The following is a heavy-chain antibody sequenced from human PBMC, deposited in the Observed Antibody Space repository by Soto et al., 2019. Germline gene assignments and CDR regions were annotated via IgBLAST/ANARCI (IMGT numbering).Heavy chain of an antibody. Sequence: PGGSLRLSCAASGFTFSSYAMHWVRQAPGKGLEWVAVISYDGSNKYYADSVKGRFTISRDNSKNTLYLQMNSLRAEDTAVYYCARDLGAAAFSYYGMDVWGQGT. V-gene: IGHV3-30-3*01. D-gene: IGHD6-13*01. CDR1: GFTFSSYA. CDR2: ISYDGSNK. J-gene: IGHJ6*02. CDR3: ARDLGAAAFSYYGMDV.